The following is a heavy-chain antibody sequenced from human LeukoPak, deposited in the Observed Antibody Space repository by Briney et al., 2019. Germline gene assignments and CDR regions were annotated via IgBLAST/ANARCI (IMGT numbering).Heavy chain of an antibody. CDR3: AREEVKRITIFGVVAITLDY. V-gene: IGHV4-61*02. D-gene: IGHD3-3*01. J-gene: IGHJ4*02. CDR1: GGSISSGSYY. Sequence: PSETLSLTCTVSGGSISSGSYYWSWIRQPAGKGLEWIGRIYTSGSTHYNPSLKSRVTISVDTSKNQFSLKLSSVTAADTAVYYCAREEVKRITIFGVVAITLDYWGQGTLVTVSS. CDR2: IYTSGST.